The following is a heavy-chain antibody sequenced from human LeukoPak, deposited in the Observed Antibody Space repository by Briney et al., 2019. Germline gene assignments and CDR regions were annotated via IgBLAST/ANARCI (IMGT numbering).Heavy chain of an antibody. CDR2: IYSGGST. D-gene: IGHD3-22*01. CDR1: GLTVSSNC. Sequence: GGSLRLSCAASGLTVSSNCMSWVRQAPGKGLDWVSFIYSGGSTYYTDSVKGRFTISRDNSKNTLYLQMNSLRAEDTAVYYCARRAGDYSHPYDYWGQGILVTVSS. V-gene: IGHV3-53*01. CDR3: ARRAGDYSHPYDY. J-gene: IGHJ4*02.